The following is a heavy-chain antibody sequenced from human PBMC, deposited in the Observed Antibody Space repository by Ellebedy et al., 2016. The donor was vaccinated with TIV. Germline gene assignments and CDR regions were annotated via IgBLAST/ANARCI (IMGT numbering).Heavy chain of an antibody. CDR2: IYYSGST. CDR3: ARHDIEGSGSVPHFDY. V-gene: IGHV4-39*01. J-gene: IGHJ4*02. CDR1: GGSISSSSYY. Sequence: MPSETLSLTCTVSGGSISSSSYYWGWIRQPPGKGLEWIGSIYYSGSTYYNPSLKSRVTISVDTSKNQFSLKLSSVTAADTAVYYCARHDIEGSGSVPHFDYWGQGTLVTVSS. D-gene: IGHD3-3*01.